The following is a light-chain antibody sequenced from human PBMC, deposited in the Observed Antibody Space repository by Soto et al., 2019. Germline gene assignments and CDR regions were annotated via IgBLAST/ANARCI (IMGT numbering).Light chain of an antibody. CDR1: QRLTNNF. CDR3: QQYGRSPFT. Sequence: DIVLTQSPGTLSLSPGERATLSCRASQRLTNNFLAWFQQKPGLAPRLLIHGASTRASGVPDRFSGGGSGTDFVLTISRLEPEDFGVYYCQQYGRSPFTFGQGTKLQIK. J-gene: IGKJ2*01. V-gene: IGKV3-20*01. CDR2: GAS.